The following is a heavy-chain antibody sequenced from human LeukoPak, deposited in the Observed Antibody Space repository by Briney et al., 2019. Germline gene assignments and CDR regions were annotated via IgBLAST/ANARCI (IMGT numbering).Heavy chain of an antibody. CDR2: IIPIFGTA. V-gene: IGHV1-69*13. J-gene: IGHJ4*02. CDR1: GGTFSSYA. D-gene: IGHD4-17*01. Sequence: SVKVSCKASGGTFSSYAISWVRQAPGQGLEWMGGIIPIFGTANYAQKFQGRVTITADESTSTAYTELSSLRSEDTAVYYCAMYGAYGDYAVADYWGQGTLVTVSS. CDR3: AMYGAYGDYAVADY.